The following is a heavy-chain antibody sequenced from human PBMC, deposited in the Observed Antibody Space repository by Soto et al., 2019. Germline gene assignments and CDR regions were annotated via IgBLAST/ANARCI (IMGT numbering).Heavy chain of an antibody. CDR1: GASISSIN. J-gene: IGHJ2*01. CDR2: LNIAGTI. D-gene: IGHD6-13*01. CDR3: ATDRGEYTSSWFWYFSH. Sequence: SETLSLTCSVSGASISSINWNWVRQPAGKGPEWVGRLNIAGTINYNPSLKSRITMSMDTSKNQISLHLRSVTAADTAIYYCATDRGEYTSSWFWYFSHWGHGTLVTISS. V-gene: IGHV4-4*07.